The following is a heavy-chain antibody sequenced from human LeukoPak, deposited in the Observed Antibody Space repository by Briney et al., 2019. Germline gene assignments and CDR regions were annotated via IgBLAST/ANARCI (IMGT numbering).Heavy chain of an antibody. CDR1: GYTFTNYW. V-gene: IGHV5-51*01. CDR3: TRRLYYYDSSGYYSDY. J-gene: IGHJ4*02. CDR2: IYPGGSDT. Sequence: GESLKISCKGSGYTFTNYWIAWVRQMPGKGLEWMGIIYPGGSDTRYSPSFQGQVTISADKSISTVYLQWSSLKASDTAMYYCTRRLYYYDSSGYYSDYWGQGALVTVSS. D-gene: IGHD3-22*01.